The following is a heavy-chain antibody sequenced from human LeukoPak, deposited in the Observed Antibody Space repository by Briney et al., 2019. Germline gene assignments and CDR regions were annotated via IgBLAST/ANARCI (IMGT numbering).Heavy chain of an antibody. J-gene: IGHJ4*02. CDR1: GGSVGSDNSY. Sequence: SETLSLTCTISGGSVGSDNSYWNWIRQPAGKGLEWIGRIYADGSSTYNPSLKSRVTILVDTSKNQFSLRLSSMTAADTAVYYCARGYYYRTWGLGTLVTVSS. V-gene: IGHV4-61*02. CDR2: IYADGSS. D-gene: IGHD3-10*01. CDR3: ARGYYYRT.